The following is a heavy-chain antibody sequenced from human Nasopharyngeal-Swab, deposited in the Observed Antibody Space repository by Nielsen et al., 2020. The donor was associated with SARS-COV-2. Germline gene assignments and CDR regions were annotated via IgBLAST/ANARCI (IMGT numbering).Heavy chain of an antibody. Sequence: GESLKISCAASGFTFRSYDMHWVRQATGKGLEWVSAIGTAGDTYYPGSVKGRFTISRENAKNSLYLQMNSLRAGDTAVYYCARDRWTLGMDVWGQGTTVTVSS. CDR3: ARDRWTLGMDV. CDR2: IGTAGDT. J-gene: IGHJ6*02. CDR1: GFTFRSYD. V-gene: IGHV3-13*01. D-gene: IGHD7-27*01.